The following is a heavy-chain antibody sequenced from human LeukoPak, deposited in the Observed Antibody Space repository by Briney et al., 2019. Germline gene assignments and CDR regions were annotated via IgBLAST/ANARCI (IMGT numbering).Heavy chain of an antibody. CDR3: ARGHRSGYVTNWFDP. Sequence: ASVKVSCKASGYTFTSYAMNWVRQAPGQGLEWMGWINTNTGNPTYAQGFTGRFVFSLDTSVSTAYLQISSLKAEDTAVYYCARGHRSGYVTNWFDPWGQGTLVTVSS. CDR2: INTNTGNP. V-gene: IGHV7-4-1*02. J-gene: IGHJ5*02. CDR1: GYTFTSYA. D-gene: IGHD5-12*01.